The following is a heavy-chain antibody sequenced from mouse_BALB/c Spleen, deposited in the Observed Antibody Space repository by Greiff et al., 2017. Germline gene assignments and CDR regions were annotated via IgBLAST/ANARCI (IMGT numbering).Heavy chain of an antibody. CDR2: IRNKANGYTT. Sequence: EVKLQESGGGLVQPGGSLRLSCATSGFTFTDYYMSWVRQPPGKALEWLGFIRNKANGYTTEYSASVKGRFTISRDNSQSILYLQMNTLRAEDSATYYCARDGYDGTWFAYWGQGTLVTVSA. CDR3: ARDGYDGTWFAY. J-gene: IGHJ3*01. V-gene: IGHV7-3*02. CDR1: GFTFTDYY. D-gene: IGHD2-2*01.